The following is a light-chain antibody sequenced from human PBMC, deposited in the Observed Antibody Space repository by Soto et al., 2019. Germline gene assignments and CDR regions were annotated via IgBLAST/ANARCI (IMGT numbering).Light chain of an antibody. Sequence: QSALTQPASVSGSPGQSITISCTGTNSDVGSHNFVSWYQQYPGKAPKLLIYEASKRPSGLSNRFSGSKSGNTASLTIAGLQAEYEADYYCCSLTNGATWVFGGGTQLTVL. J-gene: IGLJ3*02. CDR1: NSDVGSHNF. CDR2: EAS. V-gene: IGLV2-23*01. CDR3: CSLTNGATWV.